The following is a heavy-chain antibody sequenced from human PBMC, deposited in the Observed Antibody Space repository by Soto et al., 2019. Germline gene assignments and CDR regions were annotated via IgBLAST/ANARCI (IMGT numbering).Heavy chain of an antibody. D-gene: IGHD2-2*01. V-gene: IGHV4-34*02. CDR1: GGSFSGYY. CDR2: INHSGST. J-gene: IGHJ6*02. Sequence: PPQLGIGPIDPSETLSLTCAVYGGSFSGYYWSWIRQPPGKGLEWIGEINHSGSTNYNPSLKSRVTISVDTSKNQFSLKLSSVTAAESAVYYCARGSLYCSSTSCFWKYYYYYGMDVWGQGTTVTVSS. CDR3: ARGSLYCSSTSCFWKYYYYYGMDV.